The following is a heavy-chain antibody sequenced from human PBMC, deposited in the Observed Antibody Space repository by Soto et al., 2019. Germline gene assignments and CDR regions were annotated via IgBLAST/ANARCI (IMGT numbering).Heavy chain of an antibody. J-gene: IGHJ6*02. V-gene: IGHV3-7*03. CDR3: ASVPGSPGYHGLDV. D-gene: IGHD6-19*01. Sequence: GGSLRLSCAASGLTFNKYWMTWVRQAPGKGLEWVATIKHDGSEKSNLDSVEGRFTISRDNARNSLSLQMNSLRVEDTAVYFCASVPGSPGYHGLDVWGQGTTVTVSS. CDR1: GLTFNKYW. CDR2: IKHDGSEK.